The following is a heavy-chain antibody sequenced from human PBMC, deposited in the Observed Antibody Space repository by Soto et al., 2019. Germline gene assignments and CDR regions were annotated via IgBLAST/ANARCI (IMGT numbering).Heavy chain of an antibody. Sequence: QVQLVQSGAEVKEPGASMKVSCKASGYTFTSHAIHWVRQAPGQRLEGMGGSNAGSGNTRYPEKFQFRVAMTRDTSATTAYMEPSSLRSEDTGVYYCARAASIAASGIFFQHWGQGTPVIVSS. CDR3: ARAASIAASGIFFQH. J-gene: IGHJ1*01. CDR1: GYTFTSHA. V-gene: IGHV1-3*01. CDR2: SNAGSGNT. D-gene: IGHD3-3*02.